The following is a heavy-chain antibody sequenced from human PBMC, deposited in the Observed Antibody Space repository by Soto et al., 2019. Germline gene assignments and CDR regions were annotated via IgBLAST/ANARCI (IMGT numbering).Heavy chain of an antibody. CDR1: GGSFSGYY. J-gene: IGHJ4*02. V-gene: IGHV4-34*01. CDR2: INHSGST. Sequence: SETLSLTCAVYGGSFSGYYWSWIRQPPGKGLEWIGEINHSGSTNYNPSLKSRVTISVDTSKNQFSLKLSSVTAADTAVYYCARGSAGGCSGGSCYFRYYFDYWGQGTLVTVSS. CDR3: ARGSAGGCSGGSCYFRYYFDY. D-gene: IGHD2-15*01.